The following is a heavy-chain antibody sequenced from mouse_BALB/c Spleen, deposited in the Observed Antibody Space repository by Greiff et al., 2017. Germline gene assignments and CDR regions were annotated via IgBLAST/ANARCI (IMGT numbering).Heavy chain of an antibody. D-gene: IGHD2-4*01. CDR2: ISAGSSST. V-gene: IGHV5-17*03. Sequence: EVQLLEPGGGLVKPGGSLKLSCAASGFTFSDYFMPWVRQTPGKGLEWVAYISAGSSSTYYQDTVKGRFTISRDNPKNTLYLQMSSLRSEDTAMYYCARAGDYDGIAYWGQGTLVTVSA. J-gene: IGHJ3*01. CDR1: GFTFSDYF. CDR3: ARAGDYDGIAY.